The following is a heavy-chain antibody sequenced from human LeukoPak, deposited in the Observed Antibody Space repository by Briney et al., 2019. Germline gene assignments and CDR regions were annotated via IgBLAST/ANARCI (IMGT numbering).Heavy chain of an antibody. CDR3: ARELDLGDTAMVTSP. J-gene: IGHJ5*02. CDR1: GYTFTGYY. V-gene: IGHV1-2*02. Sequence: ASVKVSCKASGYTFTGYYMHWVRQAPGQGLEWMGWINPNSGGTNYAQKFQGRVTMTRDTSTSTAYMELSRLRSDDTAVYYCARELDLGDTAMVTSPWGQGTLVTVSS. CDR2: INPNSGGT. D-gene: IGHD5-18*01.